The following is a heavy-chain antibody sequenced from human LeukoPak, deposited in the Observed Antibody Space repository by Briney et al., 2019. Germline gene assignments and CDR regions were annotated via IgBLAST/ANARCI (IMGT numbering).Heavy chain of an antibody. D-gene: IGHD3-10*01. CDR1: GFTFSDYY. CDR3: ARDPYYYGSGRYYYSMDV. J-gene: IGHJ6*04. V-gene: IGHV3-11*06. CDR2: ISSSSSYT. Sequence: PGGSLRLSCAASGFTFSDYYMSWIRQAPGKGLEWVSYISSSSSYTNYADSVKGRFTISRDNAKNSLYLQMNSLRAEDTAVYYCARDPYYYGSGRYYYSMDVWGKGTTVTVSS.